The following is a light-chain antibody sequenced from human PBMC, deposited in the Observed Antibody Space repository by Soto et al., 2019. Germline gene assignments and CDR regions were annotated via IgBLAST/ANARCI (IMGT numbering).Light chain of an antibody. CDR1: SSDVGNYNL. V-gene: IGLV2-11*01. J-gene: IGLJ3*02. Sequence: QSVLTQPRSVSGSPGQSVTISCTGTSSDVGNYNLVSWYQHHPGKAPKLMIYDVTNRPSGVPDRFSASKSGNTASLTISGLQDEEEADYYCCSYAGSYTLWVFGGGTKLTVL. CDR3: CSYAGSYTLWV. CDR2: DVT.